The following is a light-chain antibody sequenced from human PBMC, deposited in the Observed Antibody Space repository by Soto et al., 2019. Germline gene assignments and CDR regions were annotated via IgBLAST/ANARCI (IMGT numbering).Light chain of an antibody. Sequence: DIQMTQSPSSLPASVGDRISITCRASQSIGTDLSWYQQKPGKAPKLLIYGASNLQSGVPSRFSGSGSETGFTLTISSLQPEDFATYYCQQSYSAPRTFGQGTKVEIK. CDR1: QSIGTD. CDR3: QQSYSAPRT. V-gene: IGKV1-39*01. J-gene: IGKJ2*01. CDR2: GAS.